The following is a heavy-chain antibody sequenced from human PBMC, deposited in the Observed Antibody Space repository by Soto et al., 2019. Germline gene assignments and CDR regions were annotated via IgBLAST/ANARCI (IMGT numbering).Heavy chain of an antibody. CDR2: IKSKTDGGTT. Sequence: EVQLVESGGGLVKPGGSLRLSCAASGFTFNNAWMSWVRQAPGKGLEWVGRIKSKTDGGTTDYAAPVKGRFTISRDDSKNTLYLQMNSLKTEDTAVYYCTTEGDSTWIREGTDYWGQGTLVTVSS. D-gene: IGHD5-12*01. J-gene: IGHJ4*02. CDR1: GFTFNNAW. CDR3: TTEGDSTWIREGTDY. V-gene: IGHV3-15*01.